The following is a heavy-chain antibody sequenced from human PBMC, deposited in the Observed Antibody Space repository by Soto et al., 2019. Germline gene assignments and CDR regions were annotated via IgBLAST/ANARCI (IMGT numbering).Heavy chain of an antibody. CDR2: ISAYNGNT. Sequence: ASVKVSCEASGYTFTRYGISWVRQAPGQELEWMGWISAYNGNTNYAQKLQGRVTMTTDTSTSTAYMELRSLRSDDTAVYYCASRTCISPGASEKDSFDKCGRVEMLT. D-gene: IGHD3-3*02. CDR1: GYTFTRYG. CDR3: ASRTCISPGASEKDSFDK. J-gene: IGHJ3*02. V-gene: IGHV1-18*01.